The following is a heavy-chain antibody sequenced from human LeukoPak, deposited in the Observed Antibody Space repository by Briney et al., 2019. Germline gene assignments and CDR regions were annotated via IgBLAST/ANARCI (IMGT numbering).Heavy chain of an antibody. CDR3: ARTWSGYFGSGSYWFDY. CDR1: GGSISSYY. V-gene: IGHV4-59*01. D-gene: IGHD3-10*01. CDR2: LYYSGST. Sequence: SETLSLTCTVYGGSISSYYWGWIRQPPGNGLGWNGYLYYSGSTYSNPSLKSRATISVDTSKNQYSLKLSSVTAADTDVYYCARTWSGYFGSGSYWFDYWGQGTLVSVSS. J-gene: IGHJ4*02.